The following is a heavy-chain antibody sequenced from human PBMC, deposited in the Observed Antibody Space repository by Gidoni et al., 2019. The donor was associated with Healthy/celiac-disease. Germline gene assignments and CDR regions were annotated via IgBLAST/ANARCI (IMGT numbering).Heavy chain of an antibody. Sequence: KQPGSSVQVSCKASGGTFSSYAISWVRQAPGQGLEWMGGIIPIFGTANYAQKFQGRVTITADESTSTAYMELSSLRSEDTAVYYCARARLRAGWFDPWGQGTLVTVSS. CDR3: ARARLRAGWFDP. CDR2: IIPIFGTA. J-gene: IGHJ5*02. V-gene: IGHV1-69*01. CDR1: GGTFSSYA. D-gene: IGHD6-19*01.